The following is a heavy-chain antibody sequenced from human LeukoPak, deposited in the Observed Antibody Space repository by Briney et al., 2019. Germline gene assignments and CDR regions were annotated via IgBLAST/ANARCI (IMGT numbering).Heavy chain of an antibody. CDR1: GGSFSGYY. J-gene: IGHJ6*03. Sequence: SETLSLTCAVYGGSFSGYYWSWIRQPPGKGLEWIGEIDHSGNTNCNPSLKSRVTISVDTSKNQFSLKLSSVTAADTAVYYCASRGGYKFRFTDYYYYYMDVWGNGTTVTVSS. V-gene: IGHV4-34*01. CDR3: ASRGGYKFRFTDYYYYYMDV. CDR2: IDHSGNT. D-gene: IGHD5-24*01.